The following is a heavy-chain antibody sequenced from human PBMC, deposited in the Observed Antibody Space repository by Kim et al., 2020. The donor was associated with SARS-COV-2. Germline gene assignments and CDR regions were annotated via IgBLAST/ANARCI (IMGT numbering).Heavy chain of an antibody. V-gene: IGHV4-31*03. CDR3: ASGGMSPRDAFDI. CDR1: GGSISSGGYY. Sequence: SETLSLTCTVSGGSISSGGYYWSWIRQHPGKGLEWIGYIYYSGSTHYNPSLKSRVTISVDTSKNQFSLKLSSVTAADTAVYYCASGGMSPRDAFDIWGQGTMVTVSS. D-gene: IGHD1-26*01. J-gene: IGHJ3*02. CDR2: IYYSGST.